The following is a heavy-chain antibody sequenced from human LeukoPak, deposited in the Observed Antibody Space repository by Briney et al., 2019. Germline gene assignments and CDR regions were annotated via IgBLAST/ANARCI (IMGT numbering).Heavy chain of an antibody. CDR3: VRVRDGYNSFFDY. V-gene: IGHV3-74*01. D-gene: IGHD5-24*01. CDR1: AFIFSSYW. Sequence: GGSLRLSSGASAFIFSSYWMHWVRQAPGKGLVWVSRINSDGTTTNYADSVKGRFTISRDNAKNTLYLQMNSLRAEDTAVYYCVRVRDGYNSFFDYWGQGTLVTVSS. J-gene: IGHJ4*02. CDR2: INSDGTTT.